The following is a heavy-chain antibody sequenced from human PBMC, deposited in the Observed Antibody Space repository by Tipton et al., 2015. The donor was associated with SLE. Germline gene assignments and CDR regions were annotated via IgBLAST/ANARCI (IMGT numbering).Heavy chain of an antibody. CDR2: INKSGST. CDR1: GGSFSGHY. D-gene: IGHD6-13*01. Sequence: TLSLTCAVYGGSFSGHYRSWIRQPPGKGLEWIGEINKSGSTNYDPSLKSRLLMSVDASKNQFSLKLSAVTAADAAIDYCSGAVGTAAGLRDYCGQGTLVNGSS. V-gene: IGHV4-34*01. J-gene: IGHJ4*02. CDR3: SGAVGTAAGLRDY.